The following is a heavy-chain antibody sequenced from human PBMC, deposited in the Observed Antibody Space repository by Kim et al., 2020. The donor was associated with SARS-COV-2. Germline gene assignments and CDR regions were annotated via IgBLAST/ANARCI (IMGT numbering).Heavy chain of an antibody. J-gene: IGHJ4*02. V-gene: IGHV4-59*01. CDR3: ARGFHY. Sequence: SETLSLTCTVSGGSISSYYWSWIRQPPGKGLEWIGYIYYSGSTHYNPSLKSRVTISVDTSKNQFSLKLSSVTAADTAVYYCARGFHYWGQGTLVTVSS. CDR2: IYYSGST. CDR1: GGSISSYY.